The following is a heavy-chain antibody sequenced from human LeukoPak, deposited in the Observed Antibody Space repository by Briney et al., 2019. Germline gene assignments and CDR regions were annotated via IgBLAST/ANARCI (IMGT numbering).Heavy chain of an antibody. CDR2: IYYSGST. J-gene: IGHJ2*01. CDR3: ARVSSSGWYADWYFDL. CDR1: GGSISSYY. Sequence: SETLSHTCTVSGGSISSYYWSWIRQPPGKGLEWIGYIYYSGSTNYNPSLKSRVTISVDTSKNQFSLKLSSVTAADTAVYYCARVSSSGWYADWYFDLWGRGTLVTVSS. V-gene: IGHV4-59*01. D-gene: IGHD6-19*01.